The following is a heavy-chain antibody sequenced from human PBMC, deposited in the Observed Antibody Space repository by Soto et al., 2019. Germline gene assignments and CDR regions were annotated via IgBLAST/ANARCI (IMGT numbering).Heavy chain of an antibody. CDR3: GWGDYYYSGMDV. Sequence: EVQLLESGGGLVQPGGSLRLSCAASGFTFSSYAMSWVRQAPGKGLEWVSAISGSGGSTYYADSVKGRFTISRDNSKNTLYLQMNSLRAEDTAVYYCGWGDYYYSGMDVWGQGTTVTVSS. D-gene: IGHD3-10*01. V-gene: IGHV3-23*01. J-gene: IGHJ6*02. CDR2: ISGSGGST. CDR1: GFTFSSYA.